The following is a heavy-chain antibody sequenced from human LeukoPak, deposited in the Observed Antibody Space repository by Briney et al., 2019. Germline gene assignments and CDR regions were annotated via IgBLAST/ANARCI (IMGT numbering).Heavy chain of an antibody. D-gene: IGHD1-1*01. CDR2: IYTSGST. J-gene: IGHJ3*02. V-gene: IGHV4-4*07. CDR3: ARSPWTVGAFDI. Sequence: PSETLSLTCTVSGGSISSYYWSWIRQAAGKGLEWIGRIYTSGSTNYNPSLKSRVTMSVDTSKNQLSLKLSSVTAADTAVYYCARSPWTVGAFDIWGQGTMVTVSS. CDR1: GGSISSYY.